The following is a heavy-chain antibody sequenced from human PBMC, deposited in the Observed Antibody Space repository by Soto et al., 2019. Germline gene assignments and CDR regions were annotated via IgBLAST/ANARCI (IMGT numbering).Heavy chain of an antibody. Sequence: QVQLVQSGAEVKKPGSSVKVSCKASGGTFSRYTITWERQAPGQGLEWMGGITPMFGTPNYAQKFQGRVTITADESTSTAYMELSSLRSEDTAMYYCARDGTLYDSSAYYYLYWGQGTLVTVSS. CDR2: ITPMFGTP. D-gene: IGHD3-22*01. CDR3: ARDGTLYDSSAYYYLY. J-gene: IGHJ4*02. V-gene: IGHV1-69*01. CDR1: GGTFSRYT.